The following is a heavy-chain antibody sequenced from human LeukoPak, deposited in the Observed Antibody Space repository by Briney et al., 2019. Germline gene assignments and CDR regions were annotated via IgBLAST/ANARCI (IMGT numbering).Heavy chain of an antibody. J-gene: IGHJ4*02. Sequence: PGGSLRLSCTASGFTFGDYAMTWVRQAPGKGLEWVGFIKSKAHGGTTEYAASVKGRFTISRDDSKTIAYLQMNSLKTEDTAIYYCTRVYDRSGHYGLYFDYWGQGTLVTVSS. V-gene: IGHV3-49*04. CDR2: IKSKAHGGTT. D-gene: IGHD3-22*01. CDR3: TRVYDRSGHYGLYFDY. CDR1: GFTFGDYA.